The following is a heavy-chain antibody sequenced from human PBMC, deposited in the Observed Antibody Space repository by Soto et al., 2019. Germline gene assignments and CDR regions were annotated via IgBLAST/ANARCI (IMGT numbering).Heavy chain of an antibody. Sequence: QVQLVQSGTEVKKPGSSVKVSCQASGDNFNNYAINWVRQAPGQGLEWMGGLVPVFLTANYAQKFQGRVTITADRSTSTAYMELSSLISEDTPVYYCTRGLGYSASWGQGTLVTVSS. V-gene: IGHV1-69*06. J-gene: IGHJ4*02. D-gene: IGHD7-27*01. CDR2: LVPVFLTA. CDR1: GDNFNNYA. CDR3: TRGLGYSAS.